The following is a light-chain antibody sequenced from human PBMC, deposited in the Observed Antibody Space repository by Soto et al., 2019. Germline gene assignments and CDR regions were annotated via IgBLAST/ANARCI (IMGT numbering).Light chain of an antibody. V-gene: IGKV1-5*01. CDR2: DAS. Sequence: DIQMTQSPSTLSASVGDRVTITCRASQGIITGLAWYQQKPGKAPKLLIYDASKLQSGVPSRFSGSGSGTEFTLTISSLQPDDFATYYCQEYNTFSGTFGQGTKVEI. CDR1: QGIITG. CDR3: QEYNTFSGT. J-gene: IGKJ1*01.